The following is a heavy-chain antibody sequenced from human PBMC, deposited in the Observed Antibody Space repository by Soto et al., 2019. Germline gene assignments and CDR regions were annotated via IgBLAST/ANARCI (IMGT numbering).Heavy chain of an antibody. CDR1: GFTFTAYE. CDR3: VRENFDSTGHGPFDV. CDR2: VSPGGES. Sequence: GGSLRLSCAASGFTFTAYEIHWVRQSTGRGLEWVSAVSPGGESYYRDSVKGRFTISRENAKNSVYLQMDSLSAEDTALYYCVRENFDSTGHGPFDVWGRGTMVTVSS. V-gene: IGHV3-13*01. J-gene: IGHJ3*01. D-gene: IGHD3-22*01.